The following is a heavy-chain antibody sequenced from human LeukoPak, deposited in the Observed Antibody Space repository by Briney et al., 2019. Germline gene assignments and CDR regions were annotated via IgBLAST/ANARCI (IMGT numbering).Heavy chain of an antibody. CDR2: MNPNSGNT. D-gene: IGHD5-24*01. Sequence: ASVKVSCKASGYTITSYDIHWVRQATGQGLEWMGWMNPNSGNTGYAQKFQRRVTMTRNTSISTAYMELSSLRSEYTAVYYCARGRSRRLHPNSIDYWGQGTLVTVSS. CDR1: GYTITSYD. CDR3: ARGRSRRLHPNSIDY. J-gene: IGHJ4*02. V-gene: IGHV1-8*01.